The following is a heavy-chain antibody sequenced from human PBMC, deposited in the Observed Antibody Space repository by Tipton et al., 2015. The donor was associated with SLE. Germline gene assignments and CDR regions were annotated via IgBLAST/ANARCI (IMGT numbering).Heavy chain of an antibody. D-gene: IGHD3-10*01. CDR2: IYSGGST. J-gene: IGHJ1*01. CDR1: GFTVSSNY. V-gene: IGHV4-34*01. Sequence: LRLSCAASGFTVSSNYMSWVRQAPGKGLEWVSVIYSGGSTNYNPSLKSRVTISVDTSKNQFSLKVSSVTAADTAVYYCARGGPYYYGSGSSPAEYFQYWGQGTLVTVSS. CDR3: ARGGPYYYGSGSSPAEYFQY.